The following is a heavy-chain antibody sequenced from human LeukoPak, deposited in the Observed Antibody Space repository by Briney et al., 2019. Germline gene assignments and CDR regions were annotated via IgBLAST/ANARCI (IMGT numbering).Heavy chain of an antibody. V-gene: IGHV3-30-3*01. CDR3: ANTGSGDY. J-gene: IGHJ4*02. D-gene: IGHD2-15*01. CDR2: ISYDGSNK. Sequence: QPGRSLRLSCAASGFTFSSYAMHWVRQAPGKGLEWVAVISYDGSNKYYADSVKGRFTISRDNSKNTLYLQMNSLRAEDTAVYYCANTGSGDYWGQGTLVTVSS. CDR1: GFTFSSYA.